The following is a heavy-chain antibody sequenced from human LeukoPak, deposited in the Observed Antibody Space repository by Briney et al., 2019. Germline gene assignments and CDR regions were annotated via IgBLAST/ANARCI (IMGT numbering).Heavy chain of an antibody. CDR3: ARHDIVVVPAANQQGWFDP. CDR2: IYYSGST. V-gene: IGHV4-39*01. D-gene: IGHD2-2*01. CDR1: GGSISSSSYY. J-gene: IGHJ5*02. Sequence: PSETLSLTCTVSGGSISSSSYYWGWIRQPPGKGLEWIGSIYYSGSTYYNPSLKSRVTISVDTSKNQFSLKLSSVTAADTAVYYCARHDIVVVPAANQQGWFDPWGQGTLVTVSS.